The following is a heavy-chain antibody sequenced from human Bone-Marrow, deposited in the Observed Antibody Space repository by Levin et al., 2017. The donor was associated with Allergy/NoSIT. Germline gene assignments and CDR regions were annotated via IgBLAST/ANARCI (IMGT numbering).Heavy chain of an antibody. CDR3: ARIAVQQFQACDS. V-gene: IGHV3-48*03. Sequence: GGSLRLSCEASGFPLSSFEMNWVRQAPGKGLEWISYISSTGTTIYYADSVKGRFTISRDNAKNSLYLQMNRLRAEDTALYYCARIAVQQFQACDSWGQGTLVAVSS. J-gene: IGHJ4*02. CDR2: ISSTGTTI. D-gene: IGHD1-1*01. CDR1: GFPLSSFE.